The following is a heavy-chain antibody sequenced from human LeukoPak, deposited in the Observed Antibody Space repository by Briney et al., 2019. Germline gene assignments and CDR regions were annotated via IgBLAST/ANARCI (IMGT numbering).Heavy chain of an antibody. D-gene: IGHD5-12*01. J-gene: IGHJ5*02. CDR1: GFTFSSYS. CDR3: AKDSGSSSGYESWFDP. V-gene: IGHV3-21*04. Sequence: GGSLRLSCAASGFTFSSYSMNWVRQAPGKGLEWVSSISSSSSYIYYADSVKGRFTISRDNAKNSLYLQMNSLRVEDTALYYCAKDSGSSSGYESWFDPWGQGTPVTVSS. CDR2: ISSSSSYI.